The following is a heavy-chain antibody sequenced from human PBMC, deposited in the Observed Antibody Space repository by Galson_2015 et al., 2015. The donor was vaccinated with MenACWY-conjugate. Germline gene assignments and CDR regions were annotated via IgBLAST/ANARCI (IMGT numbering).Heavy chain of an antibody. J-gene: IGHJ5*02. CDR2: IYPGDADA. CDR1: GYSFSTYW. V-gene: IGHV5-51*01. Sequence: QSGAEVKKPGESLKISCKGSGYSFSTYWIGWVRQMPGKGLEWMGIIYPGDADARYSPSFQGQVTISVDKSISTAYLEWSSLKASRAATYYGVRRQYSAAAAALDPWGLGALGTGSS. CDR3: VRRQYSAAAAALDP. D-gene: IGHD6-13*01.